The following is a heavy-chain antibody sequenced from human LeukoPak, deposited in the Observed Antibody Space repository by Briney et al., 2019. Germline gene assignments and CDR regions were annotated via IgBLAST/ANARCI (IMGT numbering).Heavy chain of an antibody. Sequence: SETLSLTCSVSGGSIRTYYWNWIRQTPGKGLEWIGHISYGNTDYNPSLKSRVTISVDTSKNKFSLKLTSVTAADTAVYYCARDKAHSYGRYFDPWGQRALVTVSS. J-gene: IGHJ5*02. CDR3: ARDKAHSYGRYFDP. D-gene: IGHD5-18*01. CDR2: ISYGNT. V-gene: IGHV4-59*01. CDR1: GGSIRTYY.